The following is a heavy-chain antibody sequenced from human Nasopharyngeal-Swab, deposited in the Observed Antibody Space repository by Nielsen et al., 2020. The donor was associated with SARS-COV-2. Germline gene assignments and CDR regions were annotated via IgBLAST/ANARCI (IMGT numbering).Heavy chain of an antibody. CDR2: DYYTGST. CDR3: ARRRIANGDFDF. CDR1: GDSISSTSYY. V-gene: IGHV4-39*01. D-gene: IGHD2-21*01. J-gene: IGHJ4*02. Sequence: SETLSLTCTVSGDSISSTSYYWGWIRQPPGKGLEWIGSDYYTGSTYYNPSLKSRASISVDTSKNQFSLKVSSVTAADTAVYYCARRRIANGDFDFWGQGTLVTVSS.